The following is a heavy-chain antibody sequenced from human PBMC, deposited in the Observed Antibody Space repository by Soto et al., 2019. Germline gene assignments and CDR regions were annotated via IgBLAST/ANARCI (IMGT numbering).Heavy chain of an antibody. CDR3: ATEGPAPGTLVY. D-gene: IGHD3-16*01. V-gene: IGHV1-3*01. J-gene: IGHJ4*02. Sequence: ASVKVSCKASGYTFTSYAMHWVRQAPGQRLEWMGWINAGNGNTKYSQKYADSVKGRFTISRDNAKNLLFLQMNSLRTEDTAVYNCATEGPAPGTLVYWGQGTLVTVSS. CDR2: INAGNGNT. CDR1: GYTFTSYA.